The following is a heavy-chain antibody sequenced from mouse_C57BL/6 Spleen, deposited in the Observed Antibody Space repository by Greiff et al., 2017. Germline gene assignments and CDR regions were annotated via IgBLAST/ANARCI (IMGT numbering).Heavy chain of an antibody. CDR2: IYPGDGDT. Sequence: VQLQQSGAELVKPGASVKFSCTASGYAFSSYWMHWVKQRPGKGLEWIGQIYPGDGDTNYNGKFKGKATQTADKSSSTAYMQLSSLTSEDSAVYFCARDDNYYYAMGYWGQRTSVTVSS. CDR1: GYAFSSYW. J-gene: IGHJ4*01. D-gene: IGHD2-1*01. CDR3: ARDDNYYYAMGY. V-gene: IGHV1-80*01.